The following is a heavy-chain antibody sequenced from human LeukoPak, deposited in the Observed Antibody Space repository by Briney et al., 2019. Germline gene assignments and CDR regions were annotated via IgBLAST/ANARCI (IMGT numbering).Heavy chain of an antibody. CDR1: GGSISSGDYY. V-gene: IGHV4-30-4*01. Sequence: SETLSLTCTVSGGSISSGDYYWSWIRQPPGKGLEWIGYIYYSGSTYYNPSLKSRVTISVDTSKNQFSLKLSSVTAADTAVYYCARALVATMTGYLDYWGQGTLVTVSS. J-gene: IGHJ4*02. D-gene: IGHD5-12*01. CDR3: ARALVATMTGYLDY. CDR2: IYYSGST.